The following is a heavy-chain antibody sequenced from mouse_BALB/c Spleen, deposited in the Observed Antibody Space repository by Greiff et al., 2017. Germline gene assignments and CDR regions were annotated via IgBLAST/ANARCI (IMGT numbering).Heavy chain of an antibody. Sequence: EVMLVESGGGLVKPGGSLKLSCAASGFAFSSYDMSWVRQTPEKRLEWVAYISSGGGSTYYPDTVKGRFTISRDNAKNTLYLQMSSLKSEDTSMYYCSRHMGYYAIDYWGQGTSVTVSS. CDR1: GFAFSSYD. CDR2: ISSGGGST. CDR3: SRHMGYYAIDY. D-gene: IGHD1-1*02. J-gene: IGHJ4*01. V-gene: IGHV5-12-1*01.